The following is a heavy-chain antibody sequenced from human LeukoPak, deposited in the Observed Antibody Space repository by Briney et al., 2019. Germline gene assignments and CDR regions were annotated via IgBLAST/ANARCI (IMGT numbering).Heavy chain of an antibody. CDR1: GFTFSSYA. J-gene: IGHJ5*02. V-gene: IGHV3-23*01. Sequence: GSLRLSCAASGFTFSSYAMSWVRQAPGKGLEWVSAISGSGGSTYYADSVKGRFTISRDNSKNTLYLQMNSLRAEDTAVYYCAKASSGYSYGRNWFDPWGQGTLVTVSS. D-gene: IGHD5-18*01. CDR2: ISGSGGST. CDR3: AKASSGYSYGRNWFDP.